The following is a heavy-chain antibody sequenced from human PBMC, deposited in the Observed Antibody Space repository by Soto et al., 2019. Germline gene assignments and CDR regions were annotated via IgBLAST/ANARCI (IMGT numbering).Heavy chain of an antibody. V-gene: IGHV1-18*01. J-gene: IGHJ6*02. CDR2: ISAYNGNT. CDR1: GYIFTRYG. D-gene: IGHD3-16*01. CDR3: ERIPPNLNWVPYGLDV. Sequence: GASVKVSCKASGYIFTRYGFSWVRQAPGQGLEWMGWISAYNGNTNYAQKFQGRVTMTTDTSTRTAHMDLRSLRSDDTAVYYCERIPPNLNWVPYGLDVWRQGTTVTVSS.